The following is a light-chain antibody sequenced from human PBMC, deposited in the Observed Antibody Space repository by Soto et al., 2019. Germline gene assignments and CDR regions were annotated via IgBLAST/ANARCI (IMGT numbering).Light chain of an antibody. CDR3: SSYADIYTYV. V-gene: IGLV2-11*01. CDR1: SSGVGGYNY. Sequence: QSALTQPRSVSGSPGQSVAISCTGTSSGVGGYNYVSWYQQHPGKAPKLMIYDVNRRPSGVPDRFSGSKSGNTASLTISGLQSEDEADYYCSSYADIYTYVFGTGTKLTVL. J-gene: IGLJ1*01. CDR2: DVN.